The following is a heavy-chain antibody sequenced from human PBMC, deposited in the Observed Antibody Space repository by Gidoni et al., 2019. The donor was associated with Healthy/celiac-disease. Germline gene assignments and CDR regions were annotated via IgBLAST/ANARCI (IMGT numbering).Heavy chain of an antibody. Sequence: QVQLQESGPGLVTPSQTLSLTCTVSGGSISSGGYYWSWIRQHPGKGLEWIGYIYYSGSTYYNPSLKSRVTISVDTSKNQFSLKLSSVTAADTAVYYCASHRDYRDYYGSGSQDSYYYYGMDVWGQGTTVTVSS. V-gene: IGHV4-31*03. CDR1: GGSISSGGYY. CDR2: IYYSGST. J-gene: IGHJ6*02. CDR3: ASHRDYRDYYGSGSQDSYYYYGMDV. D-gene: IGHD3-10*01.